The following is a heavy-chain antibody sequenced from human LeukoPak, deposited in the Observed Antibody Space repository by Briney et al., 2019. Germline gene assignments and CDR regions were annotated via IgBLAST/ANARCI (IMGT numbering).Heavy chain of an antibody. V-gene: IGHV3-7*01. J-gene: IGHJ4*02. CDR2: IKQDGSEK. CDR3: AGTMAVAGTFYFDY. D-gene: IGHD6-19*01. Sequence: GGSLRLSCAASGFTFSSYWMSWVRQAPGKGLEWVANIKQDGSEKYYVDSVKGRFTISRDNAKNSLYLQMNSLRAEDTAAYYCAGTMAVAGTFYFDYWGQGTLVTVSS. CDR1: GFTFSSYW.